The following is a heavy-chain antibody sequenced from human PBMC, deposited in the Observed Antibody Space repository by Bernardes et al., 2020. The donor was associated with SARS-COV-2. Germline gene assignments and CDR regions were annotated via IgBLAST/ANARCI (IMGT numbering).Heavy chain of an antibody. D-gene: IGHD4-17*01. Sequence: VKVSCKASGYTFTSYGISWVRQAPGQGLEWMGWISAYNGNTNYAQKLQGRVTMTTDTSTSTAYMELRSLRSDDTAVYYCATSIDYGDYVFYYGMDVWGQGTTVTVSS. CDR1: GYTFTSYG. J-gene: IGHJ6*02. V-gene: IGHV1-18*04. CDR3: ATSIDYGDYVFYYGMDV. CDR2: ISAYNGNT.